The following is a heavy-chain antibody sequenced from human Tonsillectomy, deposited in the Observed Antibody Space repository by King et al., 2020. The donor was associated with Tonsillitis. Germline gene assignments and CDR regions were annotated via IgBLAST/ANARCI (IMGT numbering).Heavy chain of an antibody. CDR3: AKALYNLFDILTAYPFDY. CDR1: GFTFSSYD. J-gene: IGHJ4*02. Sequence: VQLVESGGGVVQPGRPLRLPCAASGFTFSSYDMHWVRQAPGKGLEWVAVISYDGSNKFYADSVKGRFTISRDNSKNTLYLQMNSLRAEGTAVYYCAKALYNLFDILTAYPFDYWGQGTLVTVSS. V-gene: IGHV3-30*18. D-gene: IGHD3-9*01. CDR2: ISYDGSNK.